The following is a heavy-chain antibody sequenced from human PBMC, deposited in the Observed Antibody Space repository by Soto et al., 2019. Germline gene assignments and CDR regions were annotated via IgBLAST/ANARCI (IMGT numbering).Heavy chain of an antibody. CDR2: ISYDGSNK. Sequence: QVQLVESGGGVVQPGRSLRLSCAASGFTFSSYGMHWVRQAPGKGLEWVAVISYDGSNKYYADSVKGRFTISRDNSKNTLYLQMNRGRAEDTAVYYCAKDWTTGGQGTLVTVSS. J-gene: IGHJ4*02. D-gene: IGHD4-17*01. V-gene: IGHV3-30*18. CDR1: GFTFSSYG. CDR3: AKDWTT.